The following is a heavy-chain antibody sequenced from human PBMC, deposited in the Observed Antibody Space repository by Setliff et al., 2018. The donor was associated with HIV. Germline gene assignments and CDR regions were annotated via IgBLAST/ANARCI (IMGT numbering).Heavy chain of an antibody. Sequence: GESLKISCKGSGYSFTSYWIGWVRQMPGKGLEWMEIIYPGDSDTRYSPSFQGQVTISADKSISTAYLQWSSLKASDTAMYYCARPSSGSGSYSAFDIWGQGTMVTVSS. J-gene: IGHJ3*02. CDR3: ARPSSGSGSYSAFDI. D-gene: IGHD3-10*01. CDR2: IYPGDSDT. V-gene: IGHV5-51*01. CDR1: GYSFTSYW.